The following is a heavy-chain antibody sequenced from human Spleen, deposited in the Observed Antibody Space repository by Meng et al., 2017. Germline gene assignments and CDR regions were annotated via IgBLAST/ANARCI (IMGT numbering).Heavy chain of an antibody. J-gene: IGHJ4*02. CDR1: GFTFSNYW. CDR3: ARVRGGRWLQFSPDY. CDR2: IKHSGST. V-gene: IGHV4-34*01. D-gene: IGHD5-24*01. Sequence: ESLKISCAASGFTFSNYWMSWIRQPPGKGLEWIGEIKHSGSTNYNPSLKSRVTISVDTSKNQFSLKLSSVTAADTAVYYCARVRGGRWLQFSPDYWGQGTLVTVSS.